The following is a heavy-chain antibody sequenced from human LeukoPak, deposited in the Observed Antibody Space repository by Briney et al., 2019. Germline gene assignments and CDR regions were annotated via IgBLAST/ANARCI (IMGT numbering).Heavy chain of an antibody. CDR3: ARSYYYDSSGYPDAFDI. J-gene: IGHJ3*02. D-gene: IGHD3-22*01. V-gene: IGHV1-18*01. CDR1: GYTFTSYG. Sequence: SVKVSCKASGYTFTSYGISWVRQAPGQGLEWMGWISAYNGNTNYAQKLQGRVTMTTDTSTSTAYMELRSLRSDDTAVYYCARSYYYDSSGYPDAFDIWGQGTMVTVSS. CDR2: ISAYNGNT.